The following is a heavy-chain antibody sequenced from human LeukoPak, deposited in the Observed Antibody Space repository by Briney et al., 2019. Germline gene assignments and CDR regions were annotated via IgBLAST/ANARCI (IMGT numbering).Heavy chain of an antibody. CDR3: ARGRGSSGASEIDY. CDR2: INHSGST. D-gene: IGHD2-15*01. J-gene: IGHJ4*02. Sequence: PSETLSLTCAVYGGSFSGYYWSWIRQPPGKGLEWIGEINHSGSTNYNPSLKSRVTISVDTSKNQFSLKLSSGTAADTAVYYCARGRGSSGASEIDYWGQGTLVTVSS. CDR1: GGSFSGYY. V-gene: IGHV4-34*01.